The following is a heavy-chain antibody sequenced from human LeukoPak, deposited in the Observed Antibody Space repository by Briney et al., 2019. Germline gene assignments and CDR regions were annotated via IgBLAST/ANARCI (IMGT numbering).Heavy chain of an antibody. CDR1: GFTFSDSA. CDR3: ARDIELSC. Sequence: GGSLRLSCEASGFTFSDSAMSWVRQASGRGLEWVSLISASGVNSYYADSVKGRFTVSRDSSKNTLHLQMNSLRAEDTAVYYCARDIELSCWGQGTLVTVSS. V-gene: IGHV3-23*01. CDR2: ISASGVNS. D-gene: IGHD1-26*01. J-gene: IGHJ4*02.